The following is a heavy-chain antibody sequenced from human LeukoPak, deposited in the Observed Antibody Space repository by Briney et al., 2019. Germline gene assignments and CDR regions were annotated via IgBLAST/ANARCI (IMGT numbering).Heavy chain of an antibody. CDR2: LYSGGDT. CDR3: ARGATVAGDFDY. J-gene: IGHJ4*02. D-gene: IGHD6-19*01. V-gene: IGHV3-66*01. Sequence: GGSLRLSCAASGFSFSDYALSWVRQAPGKGLEWVSVLYSGGDTYYADSVKGRFTISRDNSKNSLYLQMNSLRAEDTAVYYCARGATVAGDFDYWGQGTLVTVSS. CDR1: GFSFSDYA.